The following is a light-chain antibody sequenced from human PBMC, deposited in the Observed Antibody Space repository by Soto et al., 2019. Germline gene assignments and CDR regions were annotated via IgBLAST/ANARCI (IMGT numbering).Light chain of an antibody. Sequence: DIQMTQSPSSLSASVGDRVTITCRASQTISSYLNWYQQRPGKAPKLLIYAASSLQSGVPSRFSGSGSGTDFSLTISDLQPEDFASYYCQQSFSNPLTFGQGTQVEIK. V-gene: IGKV1-39*01. CDR2: AAS. J-gene: IGKJ1*01. CDR1: QTISSY. CDR3: QQSFSNPLT.